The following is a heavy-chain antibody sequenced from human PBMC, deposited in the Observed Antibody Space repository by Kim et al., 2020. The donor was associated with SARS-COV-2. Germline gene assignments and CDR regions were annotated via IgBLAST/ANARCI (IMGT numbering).Heavy chain of an antibody. J-gene: IGHJ2*01. CDR3: ARDRGTVTATLATNWYFDL. CDR1: GFTFSSYA. D-gene: IGHD4-17*01. V-gene: IGHV3-30-3*01. Sequence: GGSLRLSCAASGFTFSSYAMHWVRQAPGKGLEWVAVISYDGSNKYYADSVKGRFTISRDNSKNTLYLQMNSLRAEDTAVYYCARDRGTVTATLATNWYFDLWGRGTLVTVSS. CDR2: ISYDGSNK.